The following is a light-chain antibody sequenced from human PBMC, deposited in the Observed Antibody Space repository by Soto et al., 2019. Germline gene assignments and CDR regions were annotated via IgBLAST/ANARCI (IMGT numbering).Light chain of an antibody. CDR1: QSVSSY. J-gene: IGKJ5*01. CDR3: QQRNP. Sequence: EIVLTQSPATLSLSPGERATLSCRASQSVSSYLAWYQQKPGQAPRLLIYDASNRATGIPARFSGSGSGTDFTLTISSLEPEDFAVYYCQQRNPFGQGTRLEIK. V-gene: IGKV3-11*01. CDR2: DAS.